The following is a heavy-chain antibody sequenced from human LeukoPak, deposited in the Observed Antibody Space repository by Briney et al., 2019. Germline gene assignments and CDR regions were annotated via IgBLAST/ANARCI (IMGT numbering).Heavy chain of an antibody. Sequence: ASVKVSCKASGYTFTSYGISWVRQAPGQGLEWMGWISAYNGNTKYAQKLQCRVTMTTDTSTSTAYMELRNLRSDDTAVYYCATPHELYGDLDYWGQGTLVTVSS. V-gene: IGHV1-18*01. J-gene: IGHJ4*02. CDR1: GYTFTSYG. D-gene: IGHD4-17*01. CDR3: ATPHELYGDLDY. CDR2: ISAYNGNT.